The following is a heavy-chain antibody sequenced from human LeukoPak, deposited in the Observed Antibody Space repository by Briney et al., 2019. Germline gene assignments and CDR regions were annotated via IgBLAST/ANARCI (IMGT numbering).Heavy chain of an antibody. J-gene: IGHJ3*02. Sequence: PSETLSHTCTVSGGSISSGDYYWSWIRQPPGKGLEWIGYIYYSGSTYYNPSLKSRVTISVDTSKNQFSLKLSSVTAADTAVYYCAITRIVGATAGAFDIWGQGTMVTVSS. D-gene: IGHD1-26*01. CDR1: GGSISSGDYY. V-gene: IGHV4-30-4*01. CDR2: IYYSGST. CDR3: AITRIVGATAGAFDI.